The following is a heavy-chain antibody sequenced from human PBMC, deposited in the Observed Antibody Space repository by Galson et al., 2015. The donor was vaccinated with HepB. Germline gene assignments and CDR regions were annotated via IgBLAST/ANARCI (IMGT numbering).Heavy chain of an antibody. Sequence: QSGAEVKKPGESLRISSQGSGYTFTNYWISWVRQKPGKGLEWMLNINPSDSYTNYNPSFQGHVSISADKSINTAYLQWSSLQASDTAVYYCVATPQGYGMDVWGHGTTVTVSS. CDR1: GYTFTNYW. V-gene: IGHV5-10-1*01. CDR2: INPSDSYT. J-gene: IGHJ6*02. CDR3: VATPQGYGMDV.